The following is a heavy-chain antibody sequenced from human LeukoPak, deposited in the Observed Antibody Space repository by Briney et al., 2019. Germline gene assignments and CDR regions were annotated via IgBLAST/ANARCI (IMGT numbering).Heavy chain of an antibody. D-gene: IGHD3-16*01. V-gene: IGHV3-30*02. CDR1: GFNFYNYG. J-gene: IGHJ4*02. CDR2: IRHDGSNQ. CDR3: AKIFLGGFFDS. Sequence: GGSLRLSCAASGFNFYNYGMHWVRQASGKGLEWVAFIRHDGSNQHYADSVKGRFTISRDNSKYTVYLQMNSLRTEDTAMYYCAKIFLGGFFDSWGQGTLVTVSS.